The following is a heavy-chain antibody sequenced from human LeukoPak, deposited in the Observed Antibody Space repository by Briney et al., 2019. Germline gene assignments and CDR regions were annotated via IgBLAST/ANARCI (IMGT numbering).Heavy chain of an antibody. D-gene: IGHD6-13*01. V-gene: IGHV3-21*01. CDR2: ITSGGNP. J-gene: IGHJ4*02. CDR3: ARDGSAWSRDY. CDR1: GFVLSPSG. Sequence: PGRSLRLSCAASGFVLSPSGMTWVRQAPGKGLEWVSTITSGGNPSYADSVKGRFTISRDNARNSVYLQMNSLRVEDTAQYYCARDGSAWSRDYWGQGTLVTVSS.